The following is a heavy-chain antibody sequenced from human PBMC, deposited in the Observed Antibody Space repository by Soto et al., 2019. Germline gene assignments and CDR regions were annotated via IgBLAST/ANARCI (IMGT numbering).Heavy chain of an antibody. CDR2: IYYSGST. Sequence: SETLSLTCTVSGGSISRSNYYWCWIRQPPGKGLEWIGSIYYSGSTYYNPSLKSRVTISVDTSKNQFSLKLSSVTAADTAVYYCTRHTPAISISDHWGQGTLVTVS. V-gene: IGHV4-39*01. J-gene: IGHJ4*02. D-gene: IGHD2-15*01. CDR1: GGSISRSNYY. CDR3: TRHTPAISISDH.